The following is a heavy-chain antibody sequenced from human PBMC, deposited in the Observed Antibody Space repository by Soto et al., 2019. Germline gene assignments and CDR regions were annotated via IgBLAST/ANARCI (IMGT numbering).Heavy chain of an antibody. Sequence: EVQLLESGGGLVQPGGSLRLSCAASGFTFSSYAMSWVRQAPGKGLERVSVISGSGGSTYYADSVKGRFTISRDNSKNTLYLQMNSLRAEDTAVYYCAKRGSGIYYIDWGQGTLVTVSS. CDR1: GFTFSSYA. CDR2: ISGSGGST. CDR3: AKRGSGIYYID. V-gene: IGHV3-23*01. J-gene: IGHJ4*02. D-gene: IGHD1-26*01.